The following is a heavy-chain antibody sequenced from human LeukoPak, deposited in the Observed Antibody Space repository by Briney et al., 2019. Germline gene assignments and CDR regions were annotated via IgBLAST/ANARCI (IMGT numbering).Heavy chain of an antibody. CDR2: INPNSGGT. V-gene: IGHV1-2*02. D-gene: IGHD3-10*01. Sequence: ASVKVSCKASGYTFTGYYMHWVRQAPGQGLEWMGWINPNSGGTNYAQKFQGRVTMTRDTSTSTVYMELSSLRSEDTAVYYCARGYYGSGTEYWGQGTLVTVSS. CDR1: GYTFTGYY. J-gene: IGHJ4*02. CDR3: ARGYYGSGTEY.